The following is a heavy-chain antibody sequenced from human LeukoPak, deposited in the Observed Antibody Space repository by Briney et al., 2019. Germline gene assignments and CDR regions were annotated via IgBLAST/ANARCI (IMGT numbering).Heavy chain of an antibody. CDR3: AKVGGYSYGYSTGYFDY. Sequence: GGSLRLSCPASGFTFSSHAMSWVRQAPGKGLEWVSSISDDGKYIYYADSVKGRFSISRDNAKSSLYLQMNSLRAEDTAVYYCAKVGGYSYGYSTGYFDYWGQGTLVTVSS. V-gene: IGHV3-21*01. J-gene: IGHJ4*02. CDR1: GFTFSSHA. CDR2: ISDDGKYI. D-gene: IGHD5-18*01.